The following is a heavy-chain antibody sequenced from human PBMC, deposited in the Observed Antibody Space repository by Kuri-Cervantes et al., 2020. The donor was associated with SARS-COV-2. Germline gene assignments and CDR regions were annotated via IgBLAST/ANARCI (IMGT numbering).Heavy chain of an antibody. Sequence: GESLKISCAASGFTFSDYYTSWIRQAPGKGLEWVSYISSSGSTIYYADSVKGQFTISRDNAKNSLYLQMNSLRAEDTAVYYCARPEMVRGVDYWGQGTLVTVSS. V-gene: IGHV3-11*01. J-gene: IGHJ4*02. CDR1: GFTFSDYY. CDR2: ISSSGSTI. D-gene: IGHD5-24*01. CDR3: ARPEMVRGVDY.